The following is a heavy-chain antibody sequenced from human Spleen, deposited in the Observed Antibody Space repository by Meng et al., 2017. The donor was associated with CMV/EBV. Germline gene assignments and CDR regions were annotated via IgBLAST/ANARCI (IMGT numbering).Heavy chain of an antibody. CDR3: ARGRERDFWSGYYGGYYYGMDV. CDR2: INSDGTRT. Sequence: GESLKISCEGAGFTFSSYGMHWARQAPGKGLVWVSRINSDGTRTNYADSVKGRFTTSRDNAKNMVYLQMKSLRAEDTAVYYCARGRERDFWSGYYGGYYYGMDVWGQGTTVTVSS. J-gene: IGHJ6*02. D-gene: IGHD3-3*01. V-gene: IGHV3-74*01. CDR1: GFTFSSYG.